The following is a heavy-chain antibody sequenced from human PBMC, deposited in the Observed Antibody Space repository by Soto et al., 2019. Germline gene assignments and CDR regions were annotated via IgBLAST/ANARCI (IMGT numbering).Heavy chain of an antibody. D-gene: IGHD1-26*01. V-gene: IGHV3-53*01. CDR1: GFTVSSNY. CDR2: IYSGGST. Sequence: GGSLRLSCAASGFTVSSNYMSWVRQAPGKGLEWVSVIYSGGSTYYADSVKGRFTISRDNSKNTLYLQMNSLRAEDTAVYYCARILGWEEALWYFDLWGRGTLVTVSS. J-gene: IGHJ2*01. CDR3: ARILGWEEALWYFDL.